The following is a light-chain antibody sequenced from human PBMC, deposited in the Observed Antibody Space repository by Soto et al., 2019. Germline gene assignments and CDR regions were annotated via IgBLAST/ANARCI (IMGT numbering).Light chain of an antibody. CDR2: EVT. V-gene: IGLV2-14*01. CDR1: SSDVGAYNF. Sequence: QSVLTQPPSTSGTPGQRVTISCIGTSSDVGAYNFVSWYQHHPGRAPKLIIYEVTIRPSGVSNRFSGSKSGNTASLTISGLQAEDEADYYCSSYTTSAPYVFGSGTKVTVL. CDR3: SSYTTSAPYV. J-gene: IGLJ1*01.